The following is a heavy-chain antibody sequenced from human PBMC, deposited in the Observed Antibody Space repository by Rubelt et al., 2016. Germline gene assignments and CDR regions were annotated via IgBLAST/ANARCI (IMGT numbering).Heavy chain of an antibody. CDR2: IWYDGSNK. CDR1: GFTFSSYG. Sequence: QVQLVESGGGVVQPGRSLRLSCAASGFTFSSYGMHWVRQAPGKGLEWVAVIWYDGSNKYYADSVKGRFTIYRENSKNTLYLQMNSLRAEDTAVYYCARDRYGGNSAIDYWGQGTLVTVSS. D-gene: IGHD4-23*01. J-gene: IGHJ4*02. CDR3: ARDRYGGNSAIDY. V-gene: IGHV3-33*01.